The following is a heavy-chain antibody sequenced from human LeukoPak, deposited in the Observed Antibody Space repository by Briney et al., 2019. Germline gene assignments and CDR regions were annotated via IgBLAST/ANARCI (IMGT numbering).Heavy chain of an antibody. J-gene: IGHJ4*02. CDR3: AREDSGSYLPFDY. Sequence: ASVKVSCKASGYTFIGYYIHWVRQAPGQGLEWMGFININGGGTKYAEKFQGRVLMTKDTSITTGYMELSGLRSDDTAMYFCAREDSGSYLPFDYWGQGTLVTVSS. D-gene: IGHD1-26*01. CDR1: GYTFIGYY. V-gene: IGHV1-2*02. CDR2: ININGGGT.